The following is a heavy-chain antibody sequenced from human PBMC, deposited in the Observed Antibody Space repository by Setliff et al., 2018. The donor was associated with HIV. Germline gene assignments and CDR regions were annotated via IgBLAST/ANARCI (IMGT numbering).Heavy chain of an antibody. V-gene: IGHV1-18*01. D-gene: IGHD2-2*01. CDR1: TYTFSSYV. Sequence: GASVKVSCKASTYTFSSYVINWVRQAPGQGLEWMGRISVYNGNTIYAQKLQGRVIMTTDTSTSTAYMELRSLRSDDTAMYYCATQRDIVMVPGQGGFDIWARGTMVTVS. CDR3: ATQRDIVMVPGQGGFDI. J-gene: IGHJ3*02. CDR2: ISVYNGNT.